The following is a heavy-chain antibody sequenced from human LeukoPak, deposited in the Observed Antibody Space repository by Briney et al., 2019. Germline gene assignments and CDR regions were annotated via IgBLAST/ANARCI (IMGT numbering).Heavy chain of an antibody. D-gene: IGHD2/OR15-2a*01. Sequence: SETLSLTCTVSGGSISSYYWSWIRQPPGKGLEWIGYIYYSGSTNYNPSLKSRVTISVDTSKNQFSLKLSPVTAADTAVYYCARSSIYYYYGMDVWGQGTTVTVSS. V-gene: IGHV4-59*01. CDR2: IYYSGST. J-gene: IGHJ6*02. CDR3: ARSSIYYYYGMDV. CDR1: GGSISSYY.